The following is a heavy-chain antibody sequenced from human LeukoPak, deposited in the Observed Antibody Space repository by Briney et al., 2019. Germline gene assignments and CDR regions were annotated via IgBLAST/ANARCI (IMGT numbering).Heavy chain of an antibody. D-gene: IGHD4/OR15-4a*01. CDR2: IYYSGST. J-gene: IGHJ3*02. V-gene: IGHV4-59*01. CDR3: ARTIGYAFDI. Sequence: SETLSLTCTVSGGSISSYYWSWIRQPPGKGLEWIGYIYYSGSTNYNPSLKSRVTISVDTSKNQFPLKLSSVTAADTAVYYCARTIGYAFDIWGQGTMVTVSS. CDR1: GGSISSYY.